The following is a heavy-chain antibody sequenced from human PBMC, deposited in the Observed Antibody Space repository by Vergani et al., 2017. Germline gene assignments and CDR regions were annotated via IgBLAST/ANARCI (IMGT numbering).Heavy chain of an antibody. J-gene: IGHJ6*04. CDR1: GFTFSGSA. V-gene: IGHV3-73*02. Sequence: EVQLVESGGGLVQPGGSLTLSCAASGFTFSGSAMHWARQTSGKGLGWIGRIRDKTYNYETAYAVSVKGRFIISRDDSKKTAYLQMNRLTIEDTAVYYCYYDFWGGYGSGDVWGKGTTVTVSS. CDR2: IRDKTYNYET. CDR3: YYDFWGGYGSGDV. D-gene: IGHD3-3*01.